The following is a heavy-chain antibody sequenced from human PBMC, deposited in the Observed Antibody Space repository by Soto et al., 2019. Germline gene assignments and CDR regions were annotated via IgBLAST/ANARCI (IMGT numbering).Heavy chain of an antibody. J-gene: IGHJ4*02. CDR1: GYTFSSTG. CDR2: ISTFNGNA. V-gene: IGHV1-18*04. Sequence: GASVKVSCKASGYTFSSTGVSWVRQAPGQGLEWMGWISTFNGNAHYAQKFQGRVTMTTDTSTNTAYMELTSLSSDDTAVYYCARLHGYSSGWYDYWGQGTLVTVSS. D-gene: IGHD6-19*01. CDR3: ARLHGYSSGWYDY.